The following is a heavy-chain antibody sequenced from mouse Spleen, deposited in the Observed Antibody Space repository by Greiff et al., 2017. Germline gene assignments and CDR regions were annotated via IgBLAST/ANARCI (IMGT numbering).Heavy chain of an antibody. Sequence: EVKLVESGGGLVQPGGSLRLSCATSGFTFTDYYMSWVRQPPGQALEWLGFIRNKANGYTTEYSASVKGRFTISRDNSQSILYLQMNTLRAEDSATYYCARGEPYYFDYWGQGTTLTVSS. J-gene: IGHJ2*01. V-gene: IGHV7-3*02. CDR3: ARGEPYYFDY. CDR1: GFTFTDYY. CDR2: IRNKANGYTT.